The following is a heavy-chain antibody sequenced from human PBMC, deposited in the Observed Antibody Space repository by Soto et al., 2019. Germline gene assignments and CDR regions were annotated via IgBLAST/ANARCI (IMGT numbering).Heavy chain of an antibody. CDR1: GFTFSSYN. CDR3: ARDRSTTTVTPYYFDY. J-gene: IGHJ4*02. Sequence: EVQLVESGGGLVKPGGSLRLSCAASGFTFSSYNMNWVRQAPGKGLEWVSSISSSSSYIYYADSVKGRFTISRDNAKNSLYLQRNSLRAEDTAVYYCARDRSTTTVTPYYFDYWGQGTLVTVSS. V-gene: IGHV3-21*01. D-gene: IGHD4-17*01. CDR2: ISSSSSYI.